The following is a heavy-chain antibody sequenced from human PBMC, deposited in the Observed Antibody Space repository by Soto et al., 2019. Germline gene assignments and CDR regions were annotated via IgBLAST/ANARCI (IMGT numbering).Heavy chain of an antibody. CDR1: GFTFSSYA. CDR3: AKDLGDIVVAWPQFDY. CDR2: ISGSGGST. V-gene: IGHV3-23*01. D-gene: IGHD2-2*01. J-gene: IGHJ4*02. Sequence: EVQLLESGGGLVQPGGSLRLSCAASGFTFSSYAMSWVRQAPGKGLEWVSAISGSGGSTYYADSVKGRFTISRDNSKNTLYLQMNSLRAEDTAVYYCAKDLGDIVVAWPQFDYWGQGTLVTVSS.